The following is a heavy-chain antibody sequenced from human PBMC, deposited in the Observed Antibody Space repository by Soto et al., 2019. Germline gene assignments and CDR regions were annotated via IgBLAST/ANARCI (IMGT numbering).Heavy chain of an antibody. V-gene: IGHV4-39*01. Sequence: SETLSLTCTVSGGSISSSDYYWGWIRQPPGKGLEWIGNIYYSGSASYNPSLKSRVTISVDTSKNQVSLKLSSVTAADTAVYYCARGRGSSSWYYYYGMDVWGQGTTVT. CDR2: IYYSGSA. J-gene: IGHJ6*02. CDR1: GGSISSSDYY. D-gene: IGHD6-13*01. CDR3: ARGRGSSSWYYYYGMDV.